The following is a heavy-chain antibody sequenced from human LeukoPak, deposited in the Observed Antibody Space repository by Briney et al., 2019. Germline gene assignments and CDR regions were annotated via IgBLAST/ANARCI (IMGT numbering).Heavy chain of an antibody. CDR3: ARGGMVRGDYYYYGMDV. D-gene: IGHD3-10*01. V-gene: IGHV4-38-2*02. J-gene: IGHJ6*04. CDR2: IYHSGST. Sequence: SETLSLTCTVSGYSISSGYYWGWIRQPPGKGLEWIGSIYHSGSTYYNPSLKSRVTISVDTSKNQFSLKLSSVTAADTAVYYCARGGMVRGDYYYYGMDVWGKGTTVTVSS. CDR1: GYSISSGYY.